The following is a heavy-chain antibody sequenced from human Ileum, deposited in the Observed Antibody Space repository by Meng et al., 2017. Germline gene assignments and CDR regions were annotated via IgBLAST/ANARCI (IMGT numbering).Heavy chain of an antibody. J-gene: IGHJ4*02. D-gene: IGHD2-2*02. Sequence: QVQLHVSGPGLGEPSEPLSLTCTVSGGSIIGSYWRWIRQFPGKGLEWIGYTYYSGTTNYNPSLRGRVTRSVDTSRAQFSLKLTSVTAADTAIYYCARGKAIPDFWGQGTLVTVSS. V-gene: IGHV4-59*08. CDR3: ARGKAIPDF. CDR2: TYYSGTT. CDR1: GGSIIGSY.